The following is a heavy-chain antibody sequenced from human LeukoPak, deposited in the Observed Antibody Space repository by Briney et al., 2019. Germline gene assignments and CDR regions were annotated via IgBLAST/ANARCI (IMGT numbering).Heavy chain of an antibody. CDR2: IWSDGYNK. J-gene: IGHJ2*01. V-gene: IGHV3-33*01. Sequence: PGGSLRLSCAASGFTFSSYGMHWVRQAPGKGLEWVAVIWSDGYNKNYADSVKGRFTISRDNSKKTLYLQMNSLRAEDTAVYYCARGANWGLWYFDFWGRGTLVTVSS. CDR1: GFTFSSYG. CDR3: ARGANWGLWYFDF. D-gene: IGHD7-27*01.